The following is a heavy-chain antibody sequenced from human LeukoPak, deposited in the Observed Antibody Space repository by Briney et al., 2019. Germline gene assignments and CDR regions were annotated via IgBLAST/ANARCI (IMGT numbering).Heavy chain of an antibody. CDR1: GGSISSYY. J-gene: IGHJ4*02. CDR2: IYTSGST. V-gene: IGHV4-4*07. CDR3: ARGTTYDSGTDYYFNY. D-gene: IGHD3-22*01. Sequence: SETLSLTCTVSGGSISSYYWSWIRQPAGKGLVWIGRIYTSGSTKHNPSLMSRVTIALDTSRNQFSLKLSSVTAADTAVYYCARGTTYDSGTDYYFNYWGQGTQVTVSS.